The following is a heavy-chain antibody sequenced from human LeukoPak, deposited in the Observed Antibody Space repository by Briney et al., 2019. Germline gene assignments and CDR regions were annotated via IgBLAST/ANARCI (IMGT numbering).Heavy chain of an antibody. CDR1: GGSFSGYY. D-gene: IGHD4-11*01. V-gene: IGHV4-34*01. CDR3: ARGYSNYGNYYYYYYMDV. Sequence: SETLSLTCAVYGGSFSGYYWSWIRQPPGKGLEWIGEINHSGSTNYNPSLKSRVTISVDTSKNQFSLKLSSVTAADTAVYYCARGYSNYGNYYYYYYMDVWGKGTAVTVSS. CDR2: INHSGST. J-gene: IGHJ6*03.